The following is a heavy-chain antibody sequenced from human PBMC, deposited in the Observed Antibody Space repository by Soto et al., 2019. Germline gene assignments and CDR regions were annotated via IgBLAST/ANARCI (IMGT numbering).Heavy chain of an antibody. D-gene: IGHD3-10*01. Sequence: GGSLRLSCAASGFTFSRFELHWVRQAPGKGLEWISYISSSGSTAYYASSLEGRFTISRDNANNSVYLQMDSLRAEATALYYCTRAAWFPYLSFYWGQGALVTVSA. CDR2: ISSSGSTA. J-gene: IGHJ4*02. CDR3: TRAAWFPYLSFY. V-gene: IGHV3-48*03. CDR1: GFTFSRFE.